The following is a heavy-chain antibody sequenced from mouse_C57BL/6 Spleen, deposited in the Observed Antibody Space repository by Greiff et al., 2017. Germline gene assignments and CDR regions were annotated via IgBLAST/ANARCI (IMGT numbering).Heavy chain of an antibody. CDR2: IYPGSGST. Sequence: QVQLQQPGAELVKPGASVKMSCKASGYTFTSYWITWVKQRPGQGLEWIGDIYPGSGSTNYNEKFKSKATLTVDTSSSTAYMQLSSLTSEDSAVYYGARSHYGNSLYYLDYWGQGTTRTVSS. D-gene: IGHD2-1*01. CDR3: ARSHYGNSLYYLDY. V-gene: IGHV1-55*01. J-gene: IGHJ2*01. CDR1: GYTFTSYW.